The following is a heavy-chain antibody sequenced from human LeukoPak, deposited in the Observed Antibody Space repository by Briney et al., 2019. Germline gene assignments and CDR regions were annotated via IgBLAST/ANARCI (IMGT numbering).Heavy chain of an antibody. CDR2: ISAYNGNT. J-gene: IGHJ5*02. D-gene: IGHD1-7*01. CDR1: GYTFTSYG. CDR3: ARVPVGHNWNYVRESKWFDP. Sequence: ASVKVSCKASGYTFTSYGISWVRQAPGQGLEWMGWISAYNGNTNYAQKLQGRVTMTTDTSTSTAYMELRSLRSDDTAVYYSARVPVGHNWNYVRESKWFDPWGQGTLVTVSS. V-gene: IGHV1-18*01.